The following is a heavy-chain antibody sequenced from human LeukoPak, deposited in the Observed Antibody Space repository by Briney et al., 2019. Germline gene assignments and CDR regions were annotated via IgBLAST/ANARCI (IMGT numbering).Heavy chain of an antibody. J-gene: IGHJ4*02. CDR3: ARDGGGSYYFFGY. Sequence: SVKVSCKASGGTFSSYAISWVRQAPGQGLEWMGGIIPIFGTANYAQKFQGRVTITADESASTAYMELSSLRSEDTAVYYCARDGGGSYYFFGYWGQGTLVTVSS. D-gene: IGHD1-26*01. V-gene: IGHV1-69*01. CDR2: IIPIFGTA. CDR1: GGTFSSYA.